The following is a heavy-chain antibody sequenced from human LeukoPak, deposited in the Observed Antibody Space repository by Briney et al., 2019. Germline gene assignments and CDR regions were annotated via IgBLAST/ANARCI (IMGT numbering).Heavy chain of an antibody. J-gene: IGHJ6*04. CDR3: AELGITMIGGV. V-gene: IGHV3-21*01. CDR1: GFTFSSYS. Sequence: GGSLRLSCATSGFTFSSYSMNWVRQAPGKGLEWVSSISSTSSYIYYADSVKGRFTISRDNAKNSLYLQMNSLRAEDTAVYYCAELGITMIGGVWGKGTTVTISS. D-gene: IGHD3-10*02. CDR2: ISSTSSYI.